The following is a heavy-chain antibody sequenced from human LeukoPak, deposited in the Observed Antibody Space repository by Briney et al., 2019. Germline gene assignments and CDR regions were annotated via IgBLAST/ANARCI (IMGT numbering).Heavy chain of an antibody. CDR3: ASNYDSSGYYGLDY. J-gene: IGHJ4*02. Sequence: PGGSLRLSCAASGFTFSKAWMSWVRQAPGKGLEWVSSISSSSSYIYYADSVKGRFTISRDNAKNSLYLQMNSLRAEDTAVYYCASNYDSSGYYGLDYWGQGTLVTVSS. D-gene: IGHD3-22*01. CDR2: ISSSSSYI. V-gene: IGHV3-21*01. CDR1: GFTFSKAW.